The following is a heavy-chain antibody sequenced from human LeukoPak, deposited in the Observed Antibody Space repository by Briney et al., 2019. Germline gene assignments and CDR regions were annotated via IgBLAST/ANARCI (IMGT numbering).Heavy chain of an antibody. CDR3: ARDSSSWYKRLLPYYYYYGMDV. J-gene: IGHJ6*02. CDR2: INHSGST. Sequence: SETLSLTCAVYGGSFSGYYWSWIRQPPGKGLEWIGEINHSGSTNYNPSLKSRVTISVDTSKNQFSLKLSSVTAADTAVYYCARDSSSWYKRLLPYYYYYGMDVWGQGTAVTVSS. D-gene: IGHD6-13*01. V-gene: IGHV4-34*01. CDR1: GGSFSGYY.